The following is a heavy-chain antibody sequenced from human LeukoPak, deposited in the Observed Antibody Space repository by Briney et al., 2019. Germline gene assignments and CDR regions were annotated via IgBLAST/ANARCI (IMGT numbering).Heavy chain of an antibody. J-gene: IGHJ4*02. Sequence: GGSLRLSCAASGFAFSSYSMYWVRQAPGKGLEWVSFISSGSNYIYYIDSVKGRFTISRDNAKNSLYLQMNSLRVEDTAIYYCARVGCSGGTCYDYWGQGTLVTVSS. D-gene: IGHD2-15*01. CDR2: ISSGSNYI. CDR3: ARVGCSGGTCYDY. V-gene: IGHV3-21*01. CDR1: GFAFSSYS.